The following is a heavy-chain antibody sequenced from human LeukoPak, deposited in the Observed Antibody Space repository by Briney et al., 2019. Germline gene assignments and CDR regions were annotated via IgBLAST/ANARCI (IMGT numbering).Heavy chain of an antibody. CDR3: AREDHTANNWFDP. D-gene: IGHD5-18*01. CDR2: IIPMLGRS. V-gene: IGHV1-69*05. CDR1: GGSFSSYG. J-gene: IGHJ5*02. Sequence: SVKVSCKASGGSFSSYGISWVRQAPGQGLEWMGGIIPMLGRSNYAQKFQGRVTVSTDESTSTAYMEMSSLRSEDTAVYYCAREDHTANNWFDPWGQGTLVTVSS.